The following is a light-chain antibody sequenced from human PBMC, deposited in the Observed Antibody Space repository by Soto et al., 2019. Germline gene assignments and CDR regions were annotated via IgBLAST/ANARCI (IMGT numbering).Light chain of an antibody. CDR2: DAS. Sequence: DIQMTQSPSSLSASVGDRVTIPCRASQSISSYLNWYQQKPGKAPKLLIYDASSLESGVPSRFSGSGSGTEFTLTISSLQPDDFATYYCQQYNSYSPTTVGQGTKVDIK. CDR3: QQYNSYSPTT. J-gene: IGKJ1*01. V-gene: IGKV1-5*01. CDR1: QSISSY.